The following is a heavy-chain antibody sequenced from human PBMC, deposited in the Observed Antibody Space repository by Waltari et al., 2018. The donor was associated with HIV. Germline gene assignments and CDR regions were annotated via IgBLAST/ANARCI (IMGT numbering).Heavy chain of an antibody. CDR1: GFTFSSYW. Sequence: EVQLVESGGGLVQPGGYLRLSCVVSGFTFSSYWMSWVRQAPGKGLECVANINRDGSEKYYVDSVKGRFTMSRDNAKNSLFLQMNSLRVEDTAVYYCASNNKGWGQGTRVTVSS. CDR3: ASNNKG. V-gene: IGHV3-7*01. CDR2: INRDGSEK. J-gene: IGHJ4*02.